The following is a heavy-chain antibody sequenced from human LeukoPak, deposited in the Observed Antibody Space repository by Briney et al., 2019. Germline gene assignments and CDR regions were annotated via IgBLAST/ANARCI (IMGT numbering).Heavy chain of an antibody. Sequence: PGGSLRLSCTVSGFIFSDFSMSWVRQAPGKGLEWVAKMSEDGNEIFYVDSVKGRFTISRDNTKKSLYLQSNSLRPEDSAVYYCARPRGCGSARCNNFDYWGQGTLVTVSS. CDR1: GFIFSDFS. D-gene: IGHD2-2*01. J-gene: IGHJ4*02. CDR2: MSEDGNEI. CDR3: ARPRGCGSARCNNFDY. V-gene: IGHV3-7*01.